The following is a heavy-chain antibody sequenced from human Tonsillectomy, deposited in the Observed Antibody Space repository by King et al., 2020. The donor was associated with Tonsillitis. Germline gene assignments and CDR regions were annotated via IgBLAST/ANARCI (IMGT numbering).Heavy chain of an antibody. CDR1: GGSISSGDYY. D-gene: IGHD6-13*01. V-gene: IGHV4-30-4*01. J-gene: IGHJ4*02. CDR3: ARRKSPAANFYY. Sequence: QLQESGPGLVKPSQTLSLTCTVSGGSISSGDYYWSWIRQPPGKGLEWIGYIYYSGRTYYNPSLTSRVTISVDTSKNQFSLKLSSLTAADTAVYYFARRKSPAANFYYWGQGTLVTVSS. CDR2: IYYSGRT.